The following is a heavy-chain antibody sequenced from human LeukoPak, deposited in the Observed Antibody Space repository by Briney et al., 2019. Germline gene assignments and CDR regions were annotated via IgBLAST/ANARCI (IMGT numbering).Heavy chain of an antibody. D-gene: IGHD2-21*02. CDR2: IRSKAYGGTT. V-gene: IGHV3-49*04. CDR1: GFAFGDYA. CDR3: TRTCGGDCYLLDY. Sequence: GGSLRLSCTASGFAFGDYAMSWVRQAPGKGLEWVGFIRSKAYGGTTEYAASVKARFTISRDDPKSIAYLQMNSLKTEDTAVYYCTRTCGGDCYLLDYWGQGTLVTVSS. J-gene: IGHJ4*02.